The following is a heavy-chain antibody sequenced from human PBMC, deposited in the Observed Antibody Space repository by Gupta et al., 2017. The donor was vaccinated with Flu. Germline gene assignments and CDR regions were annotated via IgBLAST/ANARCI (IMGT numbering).Heavy chain of an antibody. CDR1: GLTFSDYA. Sequence: EVQLLESGGALVQPGGSLRLSCAASGLTFSDYAMNWVRQAPGKGLEWVSTVGAGGDRTYYADSVMGRFTTSRDNSKNTVYLQMNSLRGDDTAVYYCAKDRSGNPAIDYWGQGTLVTVSA. J-gene: IGHJ4*02. D-gene: IGHD6-13*01. CDR3: AKDRSGNPAIDY. CDR2: VGAGGDRT. V-gene: IGHV3-23*01.